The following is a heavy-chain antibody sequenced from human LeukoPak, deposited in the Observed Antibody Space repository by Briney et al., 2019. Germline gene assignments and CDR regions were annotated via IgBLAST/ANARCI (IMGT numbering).Heavy chain of an antibody. Sequence: ASVKVSCKVSGYTPTELSMHWGRRAPGKGLEWMGGFDPEDGETIYAQKFQGRVTMTEDTSTDTAYMELSSLRSEDTAVYYCATDSPVDGSYMGLDWGQGTLVTVSS. J-gene: IGHJ4*02. CDR1: GYTPTELS. CDR2: FDPEDGET. V-gene: IGHV1-24*01. CDR3: ATDSPVDGSYMGLD. D-gene: IGHD1-26*01.